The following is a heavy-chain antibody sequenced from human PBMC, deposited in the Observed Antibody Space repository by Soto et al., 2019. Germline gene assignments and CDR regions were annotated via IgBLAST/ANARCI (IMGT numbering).Heavy chain of an antibody. CDR3: ASQEMAIRKGNAFDI. CDR1: GGSVSSGSYY. J-gene: IGHJ3*02. CDR2: IYYSGST. D-gene: IGHD2-21*01. V-gene: IGHV4-61*01. Sequence: SETLSLTCTVSGGSVSSGSYYWSWIRQPPGKGLEWIGYIYYSGSTNYNPSLKSRVTISVDTSKNQFSLKLSSVTAADTAVYYCASQEMAIRKGNAFDIWGQGTMVPVS.